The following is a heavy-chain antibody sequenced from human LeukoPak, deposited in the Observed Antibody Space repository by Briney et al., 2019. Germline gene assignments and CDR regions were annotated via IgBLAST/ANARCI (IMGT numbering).Heavy chain of an antibody. CDR2: IYHSGST. CDR1: GDSIRGDSSH. Sequence: SETLSLTCTVSGDSIRGDSSHWSWIRQPPGKGLEWIGYIYHSGSTYYNPSLKSQVTISVNRSKNQFSLKLSSVIAADTAVYYCARGGGPNDYGDPGDYWGQGTLVTVSS. V-gene: IGHV4-30-2*01. CDR3: ARGGGPNDYGDPGDY. J-gene: IGHJ4*02. D-gene: IGHD4-17*01.